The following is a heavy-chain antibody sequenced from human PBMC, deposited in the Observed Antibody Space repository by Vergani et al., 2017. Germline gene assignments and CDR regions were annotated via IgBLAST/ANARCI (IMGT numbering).Heavy chain of an antibody. V-gene: IGHV4-59*02. D-gene: IGHD6-13*01. CDR3: AGDTHSWQRADR. J-gene: IGHJ5*02. Sequence: QAQLQESGPGLVKPSETLSLTCHVFGVSVTDYNCNWIRQAPGKGMEWIGSLSTTGGATHASHNPTLKRRVSISVDTSKSQFSLRLTSVTATDSATYYCAGDTHSWQRADRWGQGLLVSVSS. CDR2: LSTTGGA. CDR1: GVSVTDYN.